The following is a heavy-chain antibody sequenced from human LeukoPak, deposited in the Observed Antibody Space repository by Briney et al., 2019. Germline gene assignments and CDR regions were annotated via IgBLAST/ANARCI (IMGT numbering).Heavy chain of an antibody. V-gene: IGHV3-7*01. Sequence: GGSLRLSCAASGFPFSRYWMTWVRQAPGKGLEWVANIKYDGSEEFYVGSVRGRFTISRDNTNNSLHLQMNSLRAEDTAIYYCARDPTYDSGSPLGYGGQGTLVAVSS. CDR2: IKYDGSEE. D-gene: IGHD3-10*01. CDR1: GFPFSRYW. CDR3: ARDPTYDSGSPLGY. J-gene: IGHJ4*02.